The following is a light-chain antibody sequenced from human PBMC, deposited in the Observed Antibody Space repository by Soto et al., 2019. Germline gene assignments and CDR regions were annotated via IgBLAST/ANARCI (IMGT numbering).Light chain of an antibody. CDR2: EVS. CDR1: SADVGGSNY. Sequence: QSVLTQPPSASGSPGQSVTISCTGTSADVGGSNYVSWYRQHPGKAPKLMIYEVSKRPSGVPDRFSGSKSGNTASLTVSGLQAEDEADYYCSSYAGSNTFVVFGGGTKLTVL. CDR3: SSYAGSNTFVV. V-gene: IGLV2-8*01. J-gene: IGLJ2*01.